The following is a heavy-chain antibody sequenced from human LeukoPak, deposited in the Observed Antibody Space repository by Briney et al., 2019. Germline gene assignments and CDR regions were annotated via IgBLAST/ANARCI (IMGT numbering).Heavy chain of an antibody. CDR3: ARGPRGDRYCSGGSCYGPYFDY. D-gene: IGHD2-15*01. CDR1: GFTFSSYG. CDR2: IWYDGSNK. J-gene: IGHJ4*02. Sequence: GGSLRLSCAASGFTFSSYGMHWVRQAPGKGLEWVAVIWYDGSNKYYADSVKGRFTISRDNSKNTLYLQMNSLRAEDTAVYYCARGPRGDRYCSGGSCYGPYFDYWGRGTLVTVSS. V-gene: IGHV3-33*01.